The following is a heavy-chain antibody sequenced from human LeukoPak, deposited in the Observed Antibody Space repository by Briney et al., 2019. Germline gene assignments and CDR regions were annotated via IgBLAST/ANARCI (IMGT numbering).Heavy chain of an antibody. D-gene: IGHD3-22*01. CDR3: ARVITMIVVVILDWFDP. CDR1: GYSISSGYY. CDR2: IYYSGST. J-gene: IGHJ5*02. Sequence: SETLSLTCTVSGYSISSGYYWGWIRQPPGRGLEWIGSIYYSGSTYYNPSLKSRVTISVDTSKNQFSLKLSSVTAADTAVYYCARVITMIVVVILDWFDPWGQGTLVTVSS. V-gene: IGHV4-38-2*02.